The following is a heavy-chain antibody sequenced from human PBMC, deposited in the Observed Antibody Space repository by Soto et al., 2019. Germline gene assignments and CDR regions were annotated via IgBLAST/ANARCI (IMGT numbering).Heavy chain of an antibody. V-gene: IGHV1-69*13. CDR3: ARELRITTAGPQPYDY. J-gene: IGHJ4*02. Sequence: SVKVSCKASGGTFSSYAISWVRQAPGQGLEWMGGIIPIFGTANYAQKFQGRVTITADESTSTVYMELRSLRSDDTAVFYCARELRITTAGPQPYDYWGQGTLVTVSS. CDR1: GGTFSSYA. D-gene: IGHD6-13*01. CDR2: IIPIFGTA.